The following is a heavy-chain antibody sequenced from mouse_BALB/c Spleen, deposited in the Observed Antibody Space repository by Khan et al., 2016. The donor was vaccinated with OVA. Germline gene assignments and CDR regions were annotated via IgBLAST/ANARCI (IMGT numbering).Heavy chain of an antibody. J-gene: IGHJ2*01. Sequence: QVQLQQPGAELAKPGASVKMSCKASGYTFTTYWMHWVKQRPGQGLEWIGYINPTSGYTDYTDKFTDRATLSADKCSSTAYMPLNSLTSEDSAVYYCTRDRIDYWGQGTTRTV. CDR2: INPTSGYT. CDR3: TRDRIDY. CDR1: GYTFTTYW. V-gene: IGHV1-7*01.